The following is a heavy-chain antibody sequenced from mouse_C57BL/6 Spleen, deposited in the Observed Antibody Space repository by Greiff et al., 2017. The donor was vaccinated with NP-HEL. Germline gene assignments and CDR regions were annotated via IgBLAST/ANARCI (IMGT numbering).Heavy chain of an antibody. CDR2: IDPSDSYT. J-gene: IGHJ4*01. V-gene: IGHV1-50*01. Sequence: AQLQQPGAELVKPGASVKLSCKASGYTFTSYWMQWVKQRPGQGLEWIGEIDPSDSYTNYNQKFKGKATLTVDTSSSTAYMQLSSLTSEDSAVYYCARLGYDMDYWGQGTSVTVSS. CDR3: ARLGYDMDY. CDR1: GYTFTSYW.